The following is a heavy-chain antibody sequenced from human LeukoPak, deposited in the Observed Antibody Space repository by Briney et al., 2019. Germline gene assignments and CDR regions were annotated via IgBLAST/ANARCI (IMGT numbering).Heavy chain of an antibody. V-gene: IGHV3-49*04. CDR3: VRESVRDYYFDY. Sequence: GGSLRPSCTGSGFRFGGYALSWVRQAPGKGLEWVGFIRSKALYGTSEYAASVEGRFTISRDDPNNIVYLQMNSLKTEDTAVYFCVRESVRDYYFDYWGQGTLDTVSS. J-gene: IGHJ4*02. CDR1: GFRFGGYA. CDR2: IRSKALYGTS. D-gene: IGHD3-10*02.